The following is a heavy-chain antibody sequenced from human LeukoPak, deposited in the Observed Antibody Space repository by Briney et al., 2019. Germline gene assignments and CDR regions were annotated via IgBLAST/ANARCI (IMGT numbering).Heavy chain of an antibody. CDR2: IYYSGST. CDR3: ARDGKVGGYFDY. D-gene: IGHD1-26*01. CDR1: GGSISSSSYY. V-gene: IGHV4-39*07. J-gene: IGHJ4*02. Sequence: PSETLSLTWTVSGGSISSSSYYWGWIREPPGKGLEWIGSIYYSGSTYYNPSLKSRVTISVDSSKNQFSLKLSSVTAADTAVYYFARDGKVGGYFDYWGQGTLVTVSS.